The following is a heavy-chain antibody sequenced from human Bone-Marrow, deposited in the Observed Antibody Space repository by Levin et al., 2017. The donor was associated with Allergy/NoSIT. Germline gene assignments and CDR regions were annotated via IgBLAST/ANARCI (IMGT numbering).Heavy chain of an antibody. CDR1: GYTFSSQW. Sequence: KVSCKASGYTFSSQWIVWVRQMPGKGLEWMGVIYPGDSDTRYSPSFQGQVTIPADKSISTAYLQWNSLKASDTAIYYCARYGDYGDYSYYYYYMDVWGKGTTVTVSS. J-gene: IGHJ6*03. CDR3: ARYGDYGDYSYYYYYMDV. CDR2: IYPGDSDT. D-gene: IGHD4-17*01. V-gene: IGHV5-51*01.